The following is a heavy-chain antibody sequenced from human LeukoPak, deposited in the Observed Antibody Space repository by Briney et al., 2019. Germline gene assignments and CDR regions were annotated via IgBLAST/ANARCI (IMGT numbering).Heavy chain of an antibody. CDR2: ISGSGGST. D-gene: IGHD3-10*01. CDR3: AKQANYYGSGSYSYIDY. V-gene: IGHV3-23*01. CDR1: GFTFSSYG. J-gene: IGHJ4*02. Sequence: GGSLRLSCAASGFTFSSYGMSWVRQAPGKGLEWVSAISGSGGSTYYADSVKGRFTISRDNSKNTLYLQMNSLRAEDTAVYYCAKQANYYGSGSYSYIDYWGQGTLVTVS.